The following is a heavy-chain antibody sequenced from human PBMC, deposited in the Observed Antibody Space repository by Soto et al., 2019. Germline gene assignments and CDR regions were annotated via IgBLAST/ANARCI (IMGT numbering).Heavy chain of an antibody. Sequence: SETLSLTCTVSGGSISSGGYYWSWIRQHPGKGLEWIGYIYYSGSTYYNPSLKSRVTISVDMSKNQFSLKLSSVTAADTAVYYCASAVVFVRSFDPWGQGTLVTVSS. CDR2: IYYSGST. J-gene: IGHJ5*02. CDR3: ASAVVFVRSFDP. V-gene: IGHV4-31*03. CDR1: GGSISSGGYY. D-gene: IGHD3-16*02.